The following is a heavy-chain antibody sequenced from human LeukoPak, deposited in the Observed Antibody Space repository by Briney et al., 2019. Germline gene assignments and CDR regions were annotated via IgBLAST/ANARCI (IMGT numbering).Heavy chain of an antibody. J-gene: IGHJ4*02. CDR2: ISYDGSNK. CDR1: GFTFSSYA. V-gene: IGHV3-30-3*01. CDR3: ARDRVGATDYFDY. D-gene: IGHD1-26*01. Sequence: GGSLRLSRAASGFTFSSYAMHWVRQAPGKGLEWVAVISYDGSNKYYADSVKGRFTISRDNSKNTLYLQMNSLRAEDTAVYYCARDRVGATDYFDYWGQGTLVTVSS.